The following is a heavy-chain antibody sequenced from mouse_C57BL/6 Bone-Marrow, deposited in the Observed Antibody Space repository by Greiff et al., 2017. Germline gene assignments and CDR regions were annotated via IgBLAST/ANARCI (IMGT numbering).Heavy chain of an antibody. D-gene: IGHD1-1*01. CDR3: ARNGSGDYYAMDY. Sequence: VKLQQPGAELVKPGASVKLSCKASGYTFTSYWMHWVKQRPGQGLEWIGMIHPNSGSTNYNEKFKSKATLTVDKSSSTAYMQLSSLTSEDSAVYYCARNGSGDYYAMDYWGQGTSVTVSS. CDR1: GYTFTSYW. CDR2: IHPNSGST. V-gene: IGHV1-64*01. J-gene: IGHJ4*01.